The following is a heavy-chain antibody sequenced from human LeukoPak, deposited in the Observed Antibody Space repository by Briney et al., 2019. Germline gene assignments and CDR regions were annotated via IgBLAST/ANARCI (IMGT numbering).Heavy chain of an antibody. CDR3: ARGRQMATILGDYYYYMDV. CDR1: GGSFSGYY. CDR2: INHSGST. J-gene: IGHJ6*03. D-gene: IGHD5-24*01. V-gene: IGHV4-34*01. Sequence: SGTLSLTCAVYGGSFSGYYWSWIRQPPGKGLEWIGEINHSGSTNCNPSLKSRVTISVDTSKNQFSLKLSSVTAADTAVYYCARGRQMATILGDYYYYMDVWGKGTTVTVSS.